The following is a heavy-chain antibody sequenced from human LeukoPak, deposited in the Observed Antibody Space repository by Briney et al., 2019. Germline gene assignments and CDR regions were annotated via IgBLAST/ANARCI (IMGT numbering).Heavy chain of an antibody. V-gene: IGHV1-69*13. J-gene: IGHJ6*02. CDR3: ARGAYYYYYGMDV. Sequence: SMKVSCKASGGTFSSYAISWVRQAPGQGLEWMGGIIPIFGTANYAQKFQGRVTITADESTSTAYMELSSLRSEDTAVYYCARGAYYYYYGMDVWGQGTTVTVSS. CDR1: GGTFSSYA. CDR2: IIPIFGTA.